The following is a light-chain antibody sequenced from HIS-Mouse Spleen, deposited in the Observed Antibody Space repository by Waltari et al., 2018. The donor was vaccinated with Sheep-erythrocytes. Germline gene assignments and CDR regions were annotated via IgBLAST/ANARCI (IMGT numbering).Light chain of an antibody. J-gene: IGLJ3*02. CDR2: EGS. V-gene: IGLV2-23*01. Sequence: QSALTQPASVSGSPGQSITISCTGTSSDVGSYNLVSWYQQHPGKAPKLMIYEGSKRPSGVSIRFSGSKSGNTASLTISGLQAEDEADYYCCPYAGSSTPWVFGGGTKLTVL. CDR3: CPYAGSSTPWV. CDR1: SSDVGSYNL.